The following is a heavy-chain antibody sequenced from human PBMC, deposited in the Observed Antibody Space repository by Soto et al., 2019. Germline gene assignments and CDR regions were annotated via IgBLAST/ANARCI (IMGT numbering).Heavy chain of an antibody. CDR1: GYSMTSGYY. J-gene: IGHJ6*02. CDR2: IHHGGSV. V-gene: IGHV4-38-2*01. CDR3: ARSFDYYGTDV. Sequence: SETLSLTCAVSGYSMTSGYYWGWVRQPPGKGLEWLGSIHHGGSVYYNPSLKSRVAISLDTSKNHFSLDLTSVTAADTAVYYCARSFDYYGTDVWGQGTTVTVSS. D-gene: IGHD3-3*01.